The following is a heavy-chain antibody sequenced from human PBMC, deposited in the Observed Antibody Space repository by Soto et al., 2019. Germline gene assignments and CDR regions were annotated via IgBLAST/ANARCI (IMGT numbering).Heavy chain of an antibody. D-gene: IGHD2-15*01. CDR3: AKGGGPFDY. Sequence: GGSMRVSCAASGFTISSYAMSWVRQAPGKGLEWVSAISGSGGSTYYADSVKGRFTISRDNSKNTLYLQMNSLRAEDTAVYYCAKGGGPFDYWGQGTLVTVSS. CDR1: GFTISSYA. CDR2: ISGSGGST. J-gene: IGHJ4*02. V-gene: IGHV3-23*01.